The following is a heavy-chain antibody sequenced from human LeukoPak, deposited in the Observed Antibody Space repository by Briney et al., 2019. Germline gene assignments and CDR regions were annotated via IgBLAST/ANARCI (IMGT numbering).Heavy chain of an antibody. D-gene: IGHD6-13*01. Sequence: GGSLRLSCAASGFTFSIYWMHWVRQVPGKGLGWVSRISPDGSSTNYADSVKGRFAISRDNAKNTVYLQMNSLRAEDTAVYYCTRESGIAAALDLWGQGTLVTVSS. CDR3: TRESGIAAALDL. J-gene: IGHJ5*02. CDR1: GFTFSIYW. CDR2: ISPDGSST. V-gene: IGHV3-74*01.